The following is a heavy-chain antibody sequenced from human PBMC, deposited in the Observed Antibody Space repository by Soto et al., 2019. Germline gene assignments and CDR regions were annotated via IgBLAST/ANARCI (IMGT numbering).Heavy chain of an antibody. D-gene: IGHD6-19*01. Sequence: SETLSLTCTVSGGSISSYYWSWIRQPPGKGLEWIGYIYYSGSTNYNPSLKSRVTISVDTSKNQFSLKLSSVTAADTAVYYCARVFSSGWYEVLYFDYWGQGTLVTVSS. V-gene: IGHV4-59*01. CDR3: ARVFSSGWYEVLYFDY. CDR2: IYYSGST. J-gene: IGHJ4*02. CDR1: GGSISSYY.